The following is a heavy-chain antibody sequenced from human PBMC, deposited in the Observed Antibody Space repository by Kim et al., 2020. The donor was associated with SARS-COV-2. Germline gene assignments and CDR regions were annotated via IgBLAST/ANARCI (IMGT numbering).Heavy chain of an antibody. V-gene: IGHV3-48*03. CDR2: GSTI. J-gene: IGHJ4*02. CDR3: ARAAALYY. D-gene: IGHD6-6*01. Sequence: GSTISYEDYVKGRFTIYRDNAKNSLYLEMNSLRAEDTAVYYCARAAALYYGGQGTLVTVSS.